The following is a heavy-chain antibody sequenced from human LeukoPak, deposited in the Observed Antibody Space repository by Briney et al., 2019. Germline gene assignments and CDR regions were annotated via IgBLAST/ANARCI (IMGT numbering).Heavy chain of an antibody. J-gene: IGHJ4*02. CDR3: ARHRGSGSPYFDY. CDR2: IYYSGST. Sequence: SETLSLTCTVSGDSIINYYWTWIRQSPGKGLEWIGYIYYSGSTKYNPSLKSRVTISVDTSKNQFSLKLSSVTASDTAVYYCARHRGSGSPYFDYWGQGTLVTVSS. V-gene: IGHV4-59*08. D-gene: IGHD3-10*01. CDR1: GDSIINYY.